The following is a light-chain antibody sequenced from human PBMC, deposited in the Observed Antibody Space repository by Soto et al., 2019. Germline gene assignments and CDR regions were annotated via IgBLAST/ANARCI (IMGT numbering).Light chain of an antibody. Sequence: QSALTQPPSASGSPGQSVTISCTGTSSDVGGYNYVSWYQQHPGKAPKLLIYEVSKRPSGVPDRFSGSKSGDTASLTVSGLQPEDEADYYCISYAGSNNLLFGGGTKLTVL. CDR2: EVS. V-gene: IGLV2-8*01. CDR3: ISYAGSNNLL. CDR1: SSDVGGYNY. J-gene: IGLJ2*01.